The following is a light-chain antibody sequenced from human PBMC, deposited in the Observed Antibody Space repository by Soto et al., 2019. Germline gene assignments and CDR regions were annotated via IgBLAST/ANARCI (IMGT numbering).Light chain of an antibody. CDR2: ENN. J-gene: IGLJ1*01. CDR3: QSSDSSLSGYV. Sequence: QSVLTQPPSVSEAPGQRVTISCTGSSSNIGAGYEAHWYQQVPGTAPKLVIYENNNRPSGVPDRFSGSKSGTSASLAITGLQAEDEAEYYCQSSDSSLSGYVFGTGTKLTVL. CDR1: SSNIGAGYE. V-gene: IGLV1-40*01.